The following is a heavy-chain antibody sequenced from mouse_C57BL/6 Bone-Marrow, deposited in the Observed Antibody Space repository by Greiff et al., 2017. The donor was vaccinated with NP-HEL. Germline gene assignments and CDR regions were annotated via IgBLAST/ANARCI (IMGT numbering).Heavy chain of an antibody. J-gene: IGHJ2*01. CDR3: AREGYYGNYYFDY. CDR2: IDPSDSDT. Sequence: QVQLQQPGAELVRPGSSVKLSCKASGYTFTSYWMHWVKQRPIQGLEWIGNIDPSDSDTHYNQKFKDKATLTVDKSSSTAYMQLSSLTSEDSAVYYCAREGYYGNYYFDYWSQGTTLTVSS. CDR1: GYTFTSYW. V-gene: IGHV1-52*01. D-gene: IGHD2-1*01.